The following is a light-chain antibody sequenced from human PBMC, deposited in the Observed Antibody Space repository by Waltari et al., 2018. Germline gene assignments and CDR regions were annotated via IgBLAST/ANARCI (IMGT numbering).Light chain of an antibody. CDR1: RDISSW. J-gene: IGKJ4*01. CDR2: AVS. CDR3: QQGHGLPLT. V-gene: IGKV1-12*01. Sequence: EIQMTQSPSSVSASVGDRVTITCRASRDISSWLAWYQQKPGTAPKLLIYAVSSLQSGVPSRFSGSGSGTYFTLIISSLQPEDFAIYYCQQGHGLPLTFGGGTKVEIK.